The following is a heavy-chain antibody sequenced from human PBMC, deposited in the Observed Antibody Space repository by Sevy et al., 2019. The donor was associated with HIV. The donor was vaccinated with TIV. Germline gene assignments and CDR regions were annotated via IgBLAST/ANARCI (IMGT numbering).Heavy chain of an antibody. J-gene: IGHJ4*02. CDR3: AREDYSSAWYIGY. V-gene: IGHV3-53*01. D-gene: IGHD6-19*01. CDR1: GFTVSSSY. Sequence: GGSLRLSCAASGFTVSSSYMSWVRQAPGMGLEWVSVIYSGGSTYCADSVKGRFTISRDNSKNTLYLQMNSLRAEDTALYYCAREDYSSAWYIGYWGQGTQVTVSS. CDR2: IYSGGST.